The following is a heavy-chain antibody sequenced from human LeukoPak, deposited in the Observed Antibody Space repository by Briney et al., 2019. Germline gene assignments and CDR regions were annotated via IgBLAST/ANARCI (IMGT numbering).Heavy chain of an antibody. J-gene: IGHJ6*02. CDR2: INAGNGNT. Sequence: GASVKVSCKASGGTFSSYAISWVRQAPGQRLEWMGWINAGNGNTKYSQKFQGRVTITRDTSASTAYMELSSLRSEDTAVYYCARITIDPRYGMDVWGQGTTVTVSS. CDR3: ARITIDPRYGMDV. CDR1: GGTFSSYA. V-gene: IGHV1-3*01. D-gene: IGHD3-9*01.